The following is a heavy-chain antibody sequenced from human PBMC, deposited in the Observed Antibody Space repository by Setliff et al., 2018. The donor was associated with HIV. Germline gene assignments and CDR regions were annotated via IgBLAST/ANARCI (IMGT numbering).Heavy chain of an antibody. V-gene: IGHV3-33*06. CDR3: AKDGPGLSKADYYGMDV. CDR2: IWYDGSKK. J-gene: IGHJ6*02. CDR1: GFTFSSYG. Sequence: GGSLRLSCVVSGFTFSSYGMHWVRQAPGKGLEWVAVIWYDGSKKYYAGTVQGRVNISRDNSKNTLYLQMDSLRAEDTAVYYCAKDGPGLSKADYYGMDVWGQGTKVTVSS.